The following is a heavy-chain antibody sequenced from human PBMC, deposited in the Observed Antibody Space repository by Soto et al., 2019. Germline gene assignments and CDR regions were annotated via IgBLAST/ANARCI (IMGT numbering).Heavy chain of an antibody. CDR2: IIPIFGTA. Sequence: QVQLVQSGAEVKKPGSSVKVSCKASGGTFSSYAISWVRQAPGQGLEWMGGIIPIFGTANYAQKFQGRVTITADDSTRTDYMELRSLRSEDTAVYYCARAWGYCTNGVCYTGGDSYYYGMDGWGQGTTFTVSS. CDR1: GGTFSSYA. D-gene: IGHD2-8*01. CDR3: ARAWGYCTNGVCYTGGDSYYYGMDG. J-gene: IGHJ6*02. V-gene: IGHV1-69*01.